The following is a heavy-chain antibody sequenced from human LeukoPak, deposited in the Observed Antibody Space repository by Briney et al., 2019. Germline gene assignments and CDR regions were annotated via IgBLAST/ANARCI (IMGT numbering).Heavy chain of an antibody. D-gene: IGHD6-19*01. CDR1: GGTFSSHA. Sequence: SVKVSCKASGGTFSSHAINWVRQAPGQGLEWMGGIIPIFGATTYAQRFQDRVTIIADESTSTAYMELSSLRSEDTAMYYCARDTVAVAGTFDYWGQGTLVTVSS. J-gene: IGHJ4*02. CDR2: IIPIFGAT. CDR3: ARDTVAVAGTFDY. V-gene: IGHV1-69*13.